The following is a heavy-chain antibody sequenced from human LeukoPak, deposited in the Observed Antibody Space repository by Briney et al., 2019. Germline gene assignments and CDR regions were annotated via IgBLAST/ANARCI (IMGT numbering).Heavy chain of an antibody. D-gene: IGHD6-19*01. V-gene: IGHV3-48*02. CDR3: ARDPLVAVAGSGDWFDP. CDR1: GFIFSGYS. Sequence: GGSLRLSCAASGFIFSGYSMNWVRQAPGKGLEWVSYISSSSSTIYYADSVKGRFTISRDNGKNSLYLQMNSLRDEDTAVYYCARDPLVAVAGSGDWFDPWGQGTLVTVSS. J-gene: IGHJ5*02. CDR2: ISSSSSTI.